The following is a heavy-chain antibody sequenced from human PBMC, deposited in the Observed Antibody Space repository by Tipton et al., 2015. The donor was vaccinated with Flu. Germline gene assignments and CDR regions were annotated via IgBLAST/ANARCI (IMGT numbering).Heavy chain of an antibody. CDR2: IYTSGST. CDR1: GGSISSYY. CDR3: ARFIAAAADY. J-gene: IGHJ4*02. D-gene: IGHD6-13*01. Sequence: LRLSCTVSGGSISSYYWSWIRQPAGKGLEWIGRIYTSGSTNYNPSLKSRVTMSVDTSKNQFSLKLSSVTAADTAVYYCARFIAAAADYWGQGTLVTVSS. V-gene: IGHV4-4*07.